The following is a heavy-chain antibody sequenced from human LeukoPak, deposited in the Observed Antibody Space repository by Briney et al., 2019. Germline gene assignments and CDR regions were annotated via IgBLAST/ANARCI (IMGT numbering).Heavy chain of an antibody. CDR1: GGSISIYY. D-gene: IGHD6-19*01. CDR3: ARSSDSSGYYGGGIIDY. J-gene: IGHJ4*02. Sequence: HPSETLSLTCTVSGGSISIYYWNWIRQPAGKGLEWIGRIYTNENTFFNPSLKSRVTMSVDTSKNQFSLQLTPVTAADAAVYYCARSSDSSGYYGGGIIDYWGQGTLVTVSS. CDR2: IYTNENT. V-gene: IGHV4-4*07.